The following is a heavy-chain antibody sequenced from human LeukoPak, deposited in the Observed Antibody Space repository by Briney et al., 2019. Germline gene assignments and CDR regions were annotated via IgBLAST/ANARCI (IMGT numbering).Heavy chain of an antibody. CDR3: AEGTYFEPNYEV. J-gene: IGHJ4*02. CDR2: ISYDGSNE. D-gene: IGHD3-9*01. CDR1: GFTFSSYA. Sequence: GGSLRLSCAASGFTFSSYAMHWVRQAPGKGLEWVAIISYDGSNEYYADSVKGRFTISRDNAKNSLYLQMNSLKVEDTALYYFAEGTYFEPNYEVWGQGTLVSVFS. V-gene: IGHV3-30*04.